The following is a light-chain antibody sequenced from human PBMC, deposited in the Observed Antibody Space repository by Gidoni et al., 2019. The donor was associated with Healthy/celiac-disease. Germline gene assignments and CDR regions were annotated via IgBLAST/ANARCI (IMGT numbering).Light chain of an antibody. J-gene: IGKJ3*01. Sequence: PATLSVSPGERATLSCRASQSVSSNLAWYQQKPGQAPRLLIYGASTRATGIPARFSGSGSGTEFTLTISSLQSEDFAVYYCQQYNNWLTFGPGTKVDIK. CDR3: QQYNNWLT. CDR1: QSVSSN. V-gene: IGKV3-15*01. CDR2: GAS.